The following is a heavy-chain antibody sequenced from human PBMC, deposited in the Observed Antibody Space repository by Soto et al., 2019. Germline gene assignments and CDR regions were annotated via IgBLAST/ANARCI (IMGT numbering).Heavy chain of an antibody. D-gene: IGHD6-19*01. Sequence: GGSLMLSCAPSGFSFSTYCMSWVRPAPGKGLAWVAVISYDGSNKYYADSVKGRFTISRDNSKNTLYLQMNSLRAEDTAVYYCAVIIAVAGNDAFDIWGQGTMVTVSS. CDR2: ISYDGSNK. CDR1: GFSFSTYC. CDR3: AVIIAVAGNDAFDI. J-gene: IGHJ3*02. V-gene: IGHV3-30*03.